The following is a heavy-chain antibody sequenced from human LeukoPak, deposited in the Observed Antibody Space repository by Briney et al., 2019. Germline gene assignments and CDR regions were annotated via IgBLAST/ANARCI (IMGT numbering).Heavy chain of an antibody. Sequence: GGSLRLFCAASGFTFSSYGMSWVRQARGKGLEWVSAISGSGGSTYYADAVKGRFTISGDDSQNTLYRQMNSLRAEDTAVYYCAKAGYSSSWYTGPDWFDPWGQGTLVTVSS. D-gene: IGHD6-13*01. CDR3: AKAGYSSSWYTGPDWFDP. J-gene: IGHJ5*02. V-gene: IGHV3-23*01. CDR2: ISGSGGST. CDR1: GFTFSSYG.